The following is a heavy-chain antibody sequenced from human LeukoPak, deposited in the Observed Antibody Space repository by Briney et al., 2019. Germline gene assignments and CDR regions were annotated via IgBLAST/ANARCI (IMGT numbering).Heavy chain of an antibody. D-gene: IGHD2-2*01. V-gene: IGHV3-49*04. Sequence: GGSLRLSCTASGFTFNEYGLNWVRQTPGKGLEWVAFVRDRVYGGTTEYAESVKGRFTVSKDDSTNIAYLQMDNVRTDDAAVYYCARVCTARSCSHIQYYYYMDVWGEGTTVAVS. CDR3: ARVCTARSCSHIQYYYYMDV. CDR1: GFTFNEYG. J-gene: IGHJ6*03. CDR2: VRDRVYGGTT.